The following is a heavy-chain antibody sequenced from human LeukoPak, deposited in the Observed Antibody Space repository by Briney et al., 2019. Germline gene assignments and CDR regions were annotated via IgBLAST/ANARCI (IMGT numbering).Heavy chain of an antibody. D-gene: IGHD2-2*01. CDR1: GGSISSYY. CDR2: IYSSGNT. CDR3: YICSSTSCYRY. V-gene: IGHV4-59*01. Sequence: PSETLSLTCTVSGGSISSYYWSWIRQPPGKGLEWIGYIYSSGNTNYNPSLESRVTVSVDTSKNQFSLKLRSVTAADTAVYYCYICSSTSCYRYWGQGTLVTVSS. J-gene: IGHJ4*02.